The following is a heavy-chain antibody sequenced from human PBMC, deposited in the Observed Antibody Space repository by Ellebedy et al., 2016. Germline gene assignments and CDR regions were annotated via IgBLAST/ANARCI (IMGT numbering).Heavy chain of an antibody. CDR1: GSISSGDYY. J-gene: IGHJ5*02. CDR3: ARADYYGSGSYGNP. V-gene: IGHV4-30-4*01. CDR2: ISYSGST. Sequence: SETLSLTCTVSGSISSGDYYWCWIRQPPGKGLEWIGYISYSGSTYYNPSLKSRVIISLDTSKNQFSLKLSSVTAADTAVYYCARADYYGSGSYGNPWGQGTLVTVSS. D-gene: IGHD3-10*01.